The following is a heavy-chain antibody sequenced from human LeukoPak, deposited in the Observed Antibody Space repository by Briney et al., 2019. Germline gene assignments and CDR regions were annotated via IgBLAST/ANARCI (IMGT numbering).Heavy chain of an antibody. CDR2: VSHSGSP. J-gene: IGHJ4*02. V-gene: IGHV4-38-2*02. Sequence: SETLSLTCTVSGYSISNGYYWGWFRQIPGRGLEWIASVSHSGSPYYNPSLKSRVTISEDLSKNLYSLTLRSVTAADAAVYYCAREGRENIAIGVDWGQGVLVTVSS. CDR3: AREGRENIAIGVD. D-gene: IGHD3-16*02. CDR1: GYSISNGYY.